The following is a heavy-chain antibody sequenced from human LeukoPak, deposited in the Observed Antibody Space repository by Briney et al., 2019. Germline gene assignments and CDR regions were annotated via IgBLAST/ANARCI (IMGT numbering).Heavy chain of an antibody. J-gene: IGHJ5*02. D-gene: IGHD2-15*01. V-gene: IGHV4-39*01. CDR1: GGSISSSSYY. Sequence: SETLSLTCTVSGGSISSSSYYWGWIRQPPGKGLEWIVSIYYSGSTYYNPSLKSRVTISVDTSKNQFSLKLSSVTAADTAVYYCARRYCSGGSCYSDNWFDPWGQGTLVTVSS. CDR2: IYYSGST. CDR3: ARRYCSGGSCYSDNWFDP.